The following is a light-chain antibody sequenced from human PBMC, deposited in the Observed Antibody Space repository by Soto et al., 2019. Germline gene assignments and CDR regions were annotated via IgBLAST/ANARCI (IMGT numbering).Light chain of an antibody. CDR3: QQYRDWPRT. Sequence: EIVLTQSPATLSVSPGERVTLSCRVSQSVINDLAWYQQKPGQAPRLLVYGASTRATDAPPRFRGSGSGTDFSFTISSLQTEDIVNYYCQQYRDWPRTFGQGSRVEI. CDR2: GAS. J-gene: IGKJ1*01. V-gene: IGKV3-15*01. CDR1: QSVIND.